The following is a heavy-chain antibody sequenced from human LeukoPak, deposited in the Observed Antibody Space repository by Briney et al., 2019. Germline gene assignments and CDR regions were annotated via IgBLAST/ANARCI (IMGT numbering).Heavy chain of an antibody. CDR3: ARVVWFGEPYFDY. V-gene: IGHV4-34*01. CDR2: INHSVST. J-gene: IGHJ4*02. Sequence: PSETLSLTCAVSGGSFSGYYWSWIRQPPGKGLEWIGEINHSVSTNYNPSLKSRVTISVDTSKNQFSLKLSSVTAPDTAVYYCARVVWFGEPYFDYWGQGTLVTVSS. D-gene: IGHD3-10*01. CDR1: GGSFSGYY.